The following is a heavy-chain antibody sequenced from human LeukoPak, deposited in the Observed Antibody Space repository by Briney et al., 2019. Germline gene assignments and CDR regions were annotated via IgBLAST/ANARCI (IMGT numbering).Heavy chain of an antibody. Sequence: PSETLSLTCTVSGGSISSYYWSWIRQPPGKGLEWIGYISYSGSTNFNPSLKSRVTISVDTSKNQFSLKLSSVTAADTAVYYCAREGTAVTNLYWFDPWGQGTLVTVSS. CDR2: ISYSGST. CDR3: AREGTAVTNLYWFDP. V-gene: IGHV4-59*01. CDR1: GGSISSYY. D-gene: IGHD1-1*01. J-gene: IGHJ5*02.